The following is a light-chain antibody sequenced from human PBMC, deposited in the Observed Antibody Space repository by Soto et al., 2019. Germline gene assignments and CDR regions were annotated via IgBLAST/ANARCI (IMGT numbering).Light chain of an antibody. CDR3: QQRSNWPALA. V-gene: IGKV3-11*01. CDR2: DAS. Sequence: IVLTQSPATLSLSPGERATLSCRASQSVSSYLAWYKQKPGQAPRLLIYDASNRATGIPARFSGSGSGTDFTLPTTSLEPEDCAVYYWQQRSNWPALAFGRGTKVEIK. CDR1: QSVSSY. J-gene: IGKJ4*01.